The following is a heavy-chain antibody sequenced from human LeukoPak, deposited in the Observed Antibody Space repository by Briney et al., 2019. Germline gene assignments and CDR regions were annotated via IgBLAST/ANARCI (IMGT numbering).Heavy chain of an antibody. D-gene: IGHD4-11*01. J-gene: IGHJ4*02. V-gene: IGHV1-46*01. CDR1: GYIFTTYF. CDR3: ARVGTTGATADN. Sequence: GASVTVSCKASGYIFTTYFMHWLRQAPGQGPEWMEIINPRGGSTDYAQKFQDRITMTSDTSTSTVYMELKSLTSEDTAVYFCARVGTTGATADNWGQGTLVTVSS. CDR2: INPRGGST.